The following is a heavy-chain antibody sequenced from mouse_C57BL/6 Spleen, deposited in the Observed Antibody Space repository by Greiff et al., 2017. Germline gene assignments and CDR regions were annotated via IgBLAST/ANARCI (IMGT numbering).Heavy chain of an antibody. D-gene: IGHD2-5*01. J-gene: IGHJ3*01. CDR3: AKTYYSNYGGFAY. CDR2: ISSGSSTI. V-gene: IGHV5-17*01. CDR1: GFTFSDYG. Sequence: EVMLVESGGGLVKPGGSLKLSCAASGFTFSDYGMHWVRQAPEKGLEWVAYISSGSSTIYYADTVTGRFTISRDNAKNTLFLQMTSLRSEDTSMYYCAKTYYSNYGGFAYWGQGTLVTVSA.